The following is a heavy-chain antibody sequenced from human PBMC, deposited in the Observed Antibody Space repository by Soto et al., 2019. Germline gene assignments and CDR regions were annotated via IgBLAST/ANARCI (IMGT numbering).Heavy chain of an antibody. J-gene: IGHJ6*02. CDR2: IKSKTDGGTT. V-gene: IGHV3-15*01. D-gene: IGHD6-19*01. CDR3: TTEQYSSGCMDV. CDR1: GFTFSNAW. Sequence: GGSLRLSCAASGFTFSNAWTSWVRQAPGKGLEWVGRIKSKTDGGTTDYAAPVKGRFTISRDDSKNTLYLQMNSLKTEDTAVYYCTTEQYSSGCMDVWGQGTTVTVSS.